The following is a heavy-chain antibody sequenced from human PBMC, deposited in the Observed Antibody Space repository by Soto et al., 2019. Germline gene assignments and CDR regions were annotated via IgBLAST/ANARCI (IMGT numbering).Heavy chain of an antibody. J-gene: IGHJ4*02. D-gene: IGHD3-10*01. CDR3: TTVGRFGEFFDY. Sequence: GGSLRLSCAGSGFTFSNPWMNWVRQAPGKGLEWVGRIKSKKDGETTDYAAPVKGRFTISRDDSKNTLYLQMNSLKTEDTAVYYCTTVGRFGEFFDYWGQGTPVTVSS. CDR2: IKSKKDGETT. V-gene: IGHV3-15*01. CDR1: GFTFSNPW.